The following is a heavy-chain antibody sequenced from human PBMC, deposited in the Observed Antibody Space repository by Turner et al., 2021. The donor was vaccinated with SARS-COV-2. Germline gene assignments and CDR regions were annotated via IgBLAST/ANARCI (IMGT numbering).Heavy chain of an antibody. J-gene: IGHJ6*02. CDR3: ARDGDRFGLFYYYGMDV. CDR1: GFTFSSYA. Sequence: QVQLVEPGGGVVQPGRSLRLSCAASGFTFSSYAMHWVRQAPGKGLEWVAVISYDGSNKYYADSVKGRFTISRDNSKNTLYLQMNSLRAEDTAVYYCARDGDRFGLFYYYGMDVWGQGTTVTVSS. CDR2: ISYDGSNK. V-gene: IGHV3-30-3*01. D-gene: IGHD2-21*01.